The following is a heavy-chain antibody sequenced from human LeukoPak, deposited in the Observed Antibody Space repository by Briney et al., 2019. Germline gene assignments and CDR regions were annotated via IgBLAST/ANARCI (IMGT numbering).Heavy chain of an antibody. J-gene: IGHJ5*02. CDR1: GGTFSSYA. Sequence: ASVKVSCKASGGTFSSYAISWVRQAPGQGLEWMGGIIPIFGTANYAQKFQGRVTITTDESTSTAYVELSSLRSEDTAVYYCARDTRMSTRPLWFDPWGQGTLVTVSS. D-gene: IGHD2-2*01. CDR3: ARDTRMSTRPLWFDP. CDR2: IIPIFGTA. V-gene: IGHV1-69*05.